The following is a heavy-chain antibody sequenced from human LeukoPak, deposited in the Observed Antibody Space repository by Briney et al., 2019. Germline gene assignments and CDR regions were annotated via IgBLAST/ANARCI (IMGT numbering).Heavy chain of an antibody. CDR2: IRRRGYGGTI. CDR1: GFTFGDYA. Sequence: GSLRLSCTGSGFTFGDYAMSWVRQAPGKGLEWVGFIRRRGYGGTIEYAASARGRFTISRDDSKSIAYLQMNSLKAEDTAVYYCARDRTSRGYSYGVDYWGQGTLVTVSS. V-gene: IGHV3-49*04. D-gene: IGHD5-18*01. CDR3: ARDRTSRGYSYGVDY. J-gene: IGHJ4*02.